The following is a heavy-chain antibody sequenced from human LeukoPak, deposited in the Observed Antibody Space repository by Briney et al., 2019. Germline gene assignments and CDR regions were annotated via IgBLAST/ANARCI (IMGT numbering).Heavy chain of an antibody. CDR1: GSTFSSYR. V-gene: IGHV3-21*01. J-gene: IGHJ6*03. CDR3: ARDRGGGHMDV. D-gene: IGHD2-15*01. CDR2: ISSSSSYI. Sequence: GGSLRLSCAASGSTFSSYRMNWFRKAPGKGLEWVSSISSSSSYIYYAGSVKGRFTISRENAKNSLYLQMNSLRAGDTAVYYCARDRGGGHMDVWGKGTTVTISS.